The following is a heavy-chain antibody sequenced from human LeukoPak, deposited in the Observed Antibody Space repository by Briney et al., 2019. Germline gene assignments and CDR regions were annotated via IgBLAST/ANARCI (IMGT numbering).Heavy chain of an antibody. CDR3: ARDGSIAPLPDY. Sequence: SETLSLTCTVSGGSISSYYWSWIRQPPGKGLEWIGYIYYSGSTNYNPSLKSRVTISVDTSKNQFSLKLSSVTAADTAVYYCARDGSIAPLPDYWGQGSLVTVSS. CDR2: IYYSGST. CDR1: GGSISSYY. D-gene: IGHD6-6*01. J-gene: IGHJ4*02. V-gene: IGHV4-59*01.